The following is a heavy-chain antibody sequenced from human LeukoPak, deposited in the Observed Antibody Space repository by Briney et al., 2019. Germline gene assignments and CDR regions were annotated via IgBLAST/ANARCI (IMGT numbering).Heavy chain of an antibody. J-gene: IGHJ4*02. Sequence: ASVKVSCKASGYTFTSYYMHWVRQAPGQGLEWMGIINPSGGSTSYAQKFQGRVTMTRDTSTSTVYMELSSLRSEDTAVYYCARDAYDYDSSGYYGFGVDYWGQGTLVTVSS. V-gene: IGHV1-46*01. CDR2: INPSGGST. CDR3: ARDAYDYDSSGYYGFGVDY. D-gene: IGHD3-22*01. CDR1: GYTFTSYY.